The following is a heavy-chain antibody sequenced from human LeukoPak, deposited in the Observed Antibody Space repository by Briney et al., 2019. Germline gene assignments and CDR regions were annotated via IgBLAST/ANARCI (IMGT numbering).Heavy chain of an antibody. CDR3: ARSNRDAFDM. CDR1: GFTFSSHE. J-gene: IGHJ3*02. Sequence: PGGSLRLSCAASGFTFSSHEMNWVRQGPGKGLEWVSYISSSGTTKYYADSVKGRFTLSRDNAKKSLSLQMNSLRAEDTAIYYCARSNRDAFDMWGQGTVVTVSS. V-gene: IGHV3-48*03. D-gene: IGHD2/OR15-2a*01. CDR2: ISSSGTTK.